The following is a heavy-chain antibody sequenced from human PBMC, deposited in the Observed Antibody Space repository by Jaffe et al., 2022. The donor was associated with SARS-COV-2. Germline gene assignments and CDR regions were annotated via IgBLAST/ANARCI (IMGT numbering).Heavy chain of an antibody. V-gene: IGHV3-30*18. CDR2: ISYDGSNK. Sequence: QVQLVESGGGVVQPGRSLRLSCAASGFTFSSYGMHWVRQAPGKGLEWVAVISYDGSNKYYADSVKGRFTISRDNSKNTLYLQMNSLRAEDTAVYYCAKDFSVTGLYYYYGMDVWGQGTTVTVSS. CDR3: AKDFSVTGLYYYYGMDV. CDR1: GFTFSSYG. J-gene: IGHJ6*02. D-gene: IGHD4-4*01.